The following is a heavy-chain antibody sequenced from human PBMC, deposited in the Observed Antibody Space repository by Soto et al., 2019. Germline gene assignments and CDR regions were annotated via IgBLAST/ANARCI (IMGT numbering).Heavy chain of an antibody. J-gene: IGHJ6*02. CDR2: IIPIFGTA. D-gene: IGHD2-2*01. CDR1: GGTFSSYA. CDR3: ARSRDIVVVPAANGYYYYGMDV. Sequence: ASVKVSCKASGGTFSSYAISWVRQAPGQGLEWMGGIIPIFGTANYAQKFQGRVTITADESTSTAYMELSSLRSEDTAVYYCARSRDIVVVPAANGYYYYGMDVWGQGTTVTVSS. V-gene: IGHV1-69*13.